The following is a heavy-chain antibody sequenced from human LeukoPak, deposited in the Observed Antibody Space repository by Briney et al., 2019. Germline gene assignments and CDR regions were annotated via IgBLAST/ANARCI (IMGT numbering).Heavy chain of an antibody. D-gene: IGHD6-13*01. J-gene: IGHJ5*02. CDR3: AREESSSGSGNWFDP. V-gene: IGHV1-46*01. CDR2: INPSGGST. CDR1: GYTFTSYG. Sequence: ASVKVSCKASGYTFTSYGISWVRQAPGQGLEWMGIINPSGGSTSYAQKFQGRVTMTRDMSTSTVYMELSSLRSEDTAVYYCAREESSSGSGNWFDPWGQGTLVTVSS.